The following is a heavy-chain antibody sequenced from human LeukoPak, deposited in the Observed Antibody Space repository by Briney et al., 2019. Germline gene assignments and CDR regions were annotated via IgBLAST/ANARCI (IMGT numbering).Heavy chain of an antibody. CDR3: ARRVATVTDALDI. D-gene: IGHD3-10*01. J-gene: IGHJ3*02. CDR1: GDSLTSHF. V-gene: IGHV4-59*08. Sequence: SETLSLTCNVSGDSLTSHFWSWIRQTPGKGLEWIGYVFHSGTTNYSPSLKSRVTISLDTSKKQFYLRLASVTAADTAVYYCARRVATVTDALDIWGRGTMVSVSS. CDR2: VFHSGTT.